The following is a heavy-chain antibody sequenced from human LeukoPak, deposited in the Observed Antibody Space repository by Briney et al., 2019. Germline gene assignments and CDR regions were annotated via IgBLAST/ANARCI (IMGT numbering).Heavy chain of an antibody. V-gene: IGHV3-7*01. CDR1: GFTFSSYW. CDR3: ARGSSEIYTGFEDY. J-gene: IGHJ4*02. CDR2: IKQDGSEK. D-gene: IGHD1-14*01. Sequence: TGGSLRLSCAASGFTFSSYWMSWVRQPPGKGLEWVANIKQDGSEKYYVDSVKGRFTISRDNAKNPLYLQMNSLRAEDTAVYYCARGSSEIYTGFEDYWGQGTLVTVSS.